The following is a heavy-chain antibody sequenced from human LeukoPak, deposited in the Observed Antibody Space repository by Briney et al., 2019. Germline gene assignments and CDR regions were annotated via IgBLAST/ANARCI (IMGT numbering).Heavy chain of an antibody. J-gene: IGHJ5*02. D-gene: IGHD3-22*01. V-gene: IGHV1-69*13. CDR3: ARAYSYSSGYYFRGQFDP. CDR2: IIPIFGTA. CDR1: GGTFSSYA. Sequence: SVKVSCKASGGTFSSYAISWVRQAPGQGLEWMGGIIPIFGTASYAQKFQGRVTITADESMSTAYMELSSLRSEDTAVYYCARAYSYSSGYYFRGQFDPWGQGTLVTVSS.